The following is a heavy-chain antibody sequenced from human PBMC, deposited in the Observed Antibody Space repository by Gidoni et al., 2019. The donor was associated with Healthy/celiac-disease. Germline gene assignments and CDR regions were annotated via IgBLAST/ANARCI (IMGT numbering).Heavy chain of an antibody. CDR1: GFTFSSYA. D-gene: IGHD1-1*01. Sequence: EVQLLESGGGLVQPGGSLRLPWAASGFTFSSYALSWVAQAPGKGLEWVPAISGSGGGTYYADSVKGRFTISRDNSKNTLYLQMNSLRADDTAVYYCARGYSVYWYFDLWGRGTLVTVSS. CDR2: ISGSGGGT. J-gene: IGHJ2*01. V-gene: IGHV3-23*01. CDR3: ARGYSVYWYFDL.